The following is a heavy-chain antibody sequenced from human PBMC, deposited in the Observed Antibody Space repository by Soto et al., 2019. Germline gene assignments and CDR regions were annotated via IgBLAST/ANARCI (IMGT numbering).Heavy chain of an antibody. J-gene: IGHJ6*02. Sequence: ASVKVSCKASGYTFTGYYMHWVRQAPGQGLEWMGWINPNSGGTNYAQKFQGWVTMTRDTSISKAYMELSRLRSDDTAVYYCARDFLSLYDFWSGYSYYYGMDVWGQGTTVTVSS. V-gene: IGHV1-2*04. CDR2: INPNSGGT. CDR1: GYTFTGYY. D-gene: IGHD3-3*01. CDR3: ARDFLSLYDFWSGYSYYYGMDV.